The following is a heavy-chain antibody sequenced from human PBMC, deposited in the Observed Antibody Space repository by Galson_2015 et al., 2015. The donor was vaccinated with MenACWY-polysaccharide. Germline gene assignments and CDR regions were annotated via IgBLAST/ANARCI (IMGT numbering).Heavy chain of an antibody. D-gene: IGHD3-10*01. Sequence: SVKVSCKASGYTFTSYAMHWVRQAPGQRLECIGWINAGNGNTKYSQKFQGRVTITRDTSASTAYMELSSLRSEDTAVNYCARDPPMVLGVSWYYGMDVWGQGTTVTVSS. CDR3: ARDPPMVLGVSWYYGMDV. CDR1: GYTFTSYA. J-gene: IGHJ6*02. V-gene: IGHV1-3*01. CDR2: INAGNGNT.